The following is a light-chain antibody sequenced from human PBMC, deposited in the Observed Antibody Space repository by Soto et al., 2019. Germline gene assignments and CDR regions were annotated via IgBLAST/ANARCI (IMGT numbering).Light chain of an antibody. CDR2: DAS. CDR3: QQYNSYSPWT. Sequence: DIQMTQSASALSASVGDRVTITCRASQSISSWLAWYQQKPGKAPKLLIYDASSLESGVPSRFSGSGSGTEFTLTISSLQPDDFATYYCQQYNSYSPWTFGQGTKVDI. V-gene: IGKV1-5*01. CDR1: QSISSW. J-gene: IGKJ1*01.